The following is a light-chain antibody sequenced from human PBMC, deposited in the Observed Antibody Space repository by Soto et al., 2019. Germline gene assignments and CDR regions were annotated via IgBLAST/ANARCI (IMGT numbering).Light chain of an antibody. CDR3: HQFGSSPQT. Sequence: EIVLTQSPGTLSLSPGERATLSCRASQNVNSNHIAWYQQKPGQAPRLLIYGPSSRATGIPERFSGSGSGTDCSVTISRLEPEDFAVYFCHQFGSSPQTFGHGTKVEIK. J-gene: IGKJ1*01. CDR1: QNVNSNH. CDR2: GPS. V-gene: IGKV3-20*01.